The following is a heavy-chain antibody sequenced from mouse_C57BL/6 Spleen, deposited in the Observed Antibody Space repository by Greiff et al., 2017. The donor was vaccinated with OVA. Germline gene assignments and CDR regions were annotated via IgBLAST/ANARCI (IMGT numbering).Heavy chain of an antibody. CDR1: GFTFSSYG. D-gene: IGHD1-1*01. V-gene: IGHV5-6*02. J-gene: IGHJ4*01. CDR3: ARRDYGSGYGAMDY. Sequence: EVKVVESGGDLVKPGGSLKLSCAASGFTFSSYGMSWVRQTPDKRLEWVATISSGGSYTYYPDSVKGRFTISRDNAKNTLYLQMSSLKSEDTAMYYCARRDYGSGYGAMDYWGQGTSVTVSS. CDR2: ISSGGSYT.